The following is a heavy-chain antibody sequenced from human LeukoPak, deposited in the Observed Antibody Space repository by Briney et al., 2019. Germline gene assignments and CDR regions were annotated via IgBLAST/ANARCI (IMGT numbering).Heavy chain of an antibody. Sequence: PSETLSLTCTVSGGSISSGAYYWNWIRQPPGKGLEWIGYIYHSGSTYYNPSLKSRVTISVDTSKNQFSLKLSSVTAADTAVYYCARAMVHYCSGGSCYVAFDIWGQGTMVTVSS. CDR1: GGSISSGAYY. CDR2: IYHSGST. D-gene: IGHD2-15*01. J-gene: IGHJ3*02. CDR3: ARAMVHYCSGGSCYVAFDI. V-gene: IGHV4-61*08.